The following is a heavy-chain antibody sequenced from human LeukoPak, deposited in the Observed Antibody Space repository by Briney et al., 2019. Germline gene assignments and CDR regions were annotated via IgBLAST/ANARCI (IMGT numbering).Heavy chain of an antibody. V-gene: IGHV1-2*02. CDR1: GYTFTGYY. CDR3: ARDASPAAYNGNWFDP. J-gene: IGHJ5*02. D-gene: IGHD3-10*01. CDR2: INPNSGDT. Sequence: GASVKVSCKASGYTFTGYYMHWVRQAPGQGLEWMGWINPNSGDTNYAQKFQGRVSMTGDTSISTAYMELSRLRSDDTAVYYCARDASPAAYNGNWFDPWGQGTLVTVSS.